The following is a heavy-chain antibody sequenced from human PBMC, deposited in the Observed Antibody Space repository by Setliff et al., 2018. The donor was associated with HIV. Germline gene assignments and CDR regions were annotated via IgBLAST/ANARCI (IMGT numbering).Heavy chain of an antibody. CDR3: ARRIYGYNGKGFDY. CDR1: GDSISGYY. CDR2: MHTSGNT. D-gene: IGHD1-1*01. V-gene: IGHV4-4*07. J-gene: IGHJ4*02. Sequence: SETLSLTCTSSGDSISGYYWSWIRQPAGKGLEWIGRMHTSGNTNYNPSLKSRVTMSVDTAKNQFSLRLSSVTAADTAIYYCARRIYGYNGKGFDYWGPGTLVTVSS.